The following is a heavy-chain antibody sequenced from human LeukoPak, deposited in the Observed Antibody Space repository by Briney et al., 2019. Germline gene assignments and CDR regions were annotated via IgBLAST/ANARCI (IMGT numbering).Heavy chain of an antibody. Sequence: SETLSLTCTVSGGSISSSSYFWGWIRQPPGKGLEWIGTIYYSGSTYYNPSLKSRVTISVDTSKNQFSLKLSSVTAADTAVYYCARGTAVPKAYYFDYWGQGTLVTVSS. J-gene: IGHJ4*02. CDR2: IYYSGST. V-gene: IGHV4-39*01. CDR3: ARGTAVPKAYYFDY. D-gene: IGHD3-10*01. CDR1: GGSISSSSYF.